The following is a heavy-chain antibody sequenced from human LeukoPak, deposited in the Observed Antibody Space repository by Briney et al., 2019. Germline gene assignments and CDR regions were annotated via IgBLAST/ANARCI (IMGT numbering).Heavy chain of an antibody. D-gene: IGHD3-10*01. CDR3: FKDSRGLRYYYMDV. CDR2: VSGNGGST. V-gene: IGHV3-23*01. J-gene: IGHJ6*03. CDR1: AFTFSNYS. Sequence: PGGSLRLSCAASAFTFSNYSMRWVRQARGKGLEWVSTVSGNGGSTSYADSVKGRFTISRDNSKNTLYLQMNSLRAEDTAAYYCFKDSRGLRYYYMDVWGKGTTVTVSS.